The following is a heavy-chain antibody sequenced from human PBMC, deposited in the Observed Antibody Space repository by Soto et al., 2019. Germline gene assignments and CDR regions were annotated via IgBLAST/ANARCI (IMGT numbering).Heavy chain of an antibody. Sequence: QVQLVESGGGVVQPGRSLRLSCAASGFTFSTHAMHWVRQAPGKGLECVAIVSFDGSNKYYADSVKGRFTISRDNSKNSLYLKMSGLTPEDTAVYYWARDQTVITTTGVGRIDHWGQGTLVTVSS. CDR1: GFTFSTHA. CDR3: ARDQTVITTTGVGRIDH. CDR2: VSFDGSNK. D-gene: IGHD3-10*01. J-gene: IGHJ4*02. V-gene: IGHV3-30-3*01.